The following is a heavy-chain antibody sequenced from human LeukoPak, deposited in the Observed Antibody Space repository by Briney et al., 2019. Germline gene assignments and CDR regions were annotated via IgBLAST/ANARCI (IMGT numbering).Heavy chain of an antibody. D-gene: IGHD1-26*01. V-gene: IGHV3-23*01. CDR1: GFTSSSYA. Sequence: GGSLRLSCAASGFTSSSYAMSWVRQAPGKGLEWVSAISGSGGSTYYADSVKGRFTISRDNSKNTLYLQMNSLRAEDTAVYYCAKDRVGATLRSWGQGTLVTVSS. J-gene: IGHJ5*02. CDR2: ISGSGGST. CDR3: AKDRVGATLRS.